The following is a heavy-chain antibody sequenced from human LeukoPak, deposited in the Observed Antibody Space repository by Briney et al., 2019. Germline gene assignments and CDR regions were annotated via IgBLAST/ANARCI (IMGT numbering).Heavy chain of an antibody. CDR1: GYIFTDYY. D-gene: IGHD6-13*01. Sequence: ASVKVSCKASGYIFTDYYMHWVRQAPGQGLEWMGWINPKSDGTKYAQNFQGRVTMTRDTSISTAYMELSRLRSDDTAVYYCAKSSSWSRGYFDYWGQGTLVTVSS. CDR2: INPKSDGT. J-gene: IGHJ4*02. CDR3: AKSSSWSRGYFDY. V-gene: IGHV1-2*02.